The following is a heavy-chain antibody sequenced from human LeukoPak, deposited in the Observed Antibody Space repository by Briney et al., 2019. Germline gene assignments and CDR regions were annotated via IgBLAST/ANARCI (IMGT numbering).Heavy chain of an antibody. CDR3: ASYDADNSGCYDY. CDR2: IYYSGST. V-gene: IGHV4-39*02. Sequence: PSETLSLTCTVSGVSISSSSCYWGWIRQPPGKGLEWIGNIYYSGSTYYNPSLKSRVTLSVDTSKNHFSLNLSSVTASDTAVFYCASYDADNSGCYDYWGQGTLVTVSS. J-gene: IGHJ4*02. D-gene: IGHD6-19*01. CDR1: GVSISSSSCY.